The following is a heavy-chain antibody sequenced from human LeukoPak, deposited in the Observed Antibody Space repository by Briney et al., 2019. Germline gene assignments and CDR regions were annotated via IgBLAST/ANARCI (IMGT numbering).Heavy chain of an antibody. V-gene: IGHV4-59*08. CDR3: ARHPDGLPNYFDY. D-gene: IGHD5-24*01. Sequence: SETLSLTCTVSGGSIRSYYWNWIRQPPGRGLEWIGSIHYSGSTNYNPSLKSRVTMSVDTSKNQFSLKLSSVTAADTAVYYCARHPDGLPNYFDYWGQEPWSPSPQ. CDR1: GGSIRSYY. CDR2: IHYSGST. J-gene: IGHJ4*01.